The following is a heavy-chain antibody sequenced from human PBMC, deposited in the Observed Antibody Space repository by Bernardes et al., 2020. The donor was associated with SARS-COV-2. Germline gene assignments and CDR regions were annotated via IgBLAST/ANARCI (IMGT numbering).Heavy chain of an antibody. CDR2: IYTSGST. CDR1: GGSISSYY. Sequence: SETLSLTCTVSGGSISSYYWSWIRQPAGKGLEWIGRIYTSGSTNYNPSLKSRVTMSVDTSKNQFSLKLSSVTAADTAVYYCARWALSDYDFWSGYESGGMDVWGLGTLVTVSS. CDR3: ARWALSDYDFWSGYESGGMDV. D-gene: IGHD3-3*01. V-gene: IGHV4-4*07. J-gene: IGHJ4*02.